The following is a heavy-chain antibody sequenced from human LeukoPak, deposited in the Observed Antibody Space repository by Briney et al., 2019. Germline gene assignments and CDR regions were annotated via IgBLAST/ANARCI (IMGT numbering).Heavy chain of an antibody. D-gene: IGHD6-13*01. CDR2: IYYSGST. Sequence: SETLSLTCTVSGGSISSYYWSWIRQPPGKGLEWIGYIYYSGSTNYNPSLKSRVTISVDTSKNQFSLKLSSVTAADTAVYYCARLISRLSSSWNGWFDPWGQGTLVTVSS. V-gene: IGHV4-59*08. CDR3: ARLISRLSSSWNGWFDP. CDR1: GGSISSYY. J-gene: IGHJ5*02.